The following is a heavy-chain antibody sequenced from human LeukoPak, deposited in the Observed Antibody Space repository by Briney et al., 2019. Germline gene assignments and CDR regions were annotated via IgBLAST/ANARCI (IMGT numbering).Heavy chain of an antibody. D-gene: IGHD1-26*01. V-gene: IGHV4-39*01. Sequence: PSETLSLTCTVSGDSISTNSYYWGWIRQPPGKGLEWIGSFYYSGSTYYNPSLMSRVTISVDTSKNQFSLRLSSVTAADTAVYYCARSSSGSYTTFHYWGQGTLVTVSS. CDR3: ARSSSGSYTTFHY. J-gene: IGHJ4*02. CDR1: GDSISTNSYY. CDR2: FYYSGST.